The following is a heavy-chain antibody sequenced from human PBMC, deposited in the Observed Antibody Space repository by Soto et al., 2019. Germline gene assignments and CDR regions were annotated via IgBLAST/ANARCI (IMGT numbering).Heavy chain of an antibody. Sequence: GGSLRLSCAASGFTFSSYSMNWVRQAPGKGLEWVSSISSSSSYIYYADSVKGRFTISRDNAKNSLYLQMNSLRAEDTAVYYCARPDNYGDYPYSVLDDAFDIWGQGTMVTVSS. CDR1: GFTFSSYS. CDR2: ISSSSSYI. CDR3: ARPDNYGDYPYSVLDDAFDI. V-gene: IGHV3-21*01. J-gene: IGHJ3*02. D-gene: IGHD4-17*01.